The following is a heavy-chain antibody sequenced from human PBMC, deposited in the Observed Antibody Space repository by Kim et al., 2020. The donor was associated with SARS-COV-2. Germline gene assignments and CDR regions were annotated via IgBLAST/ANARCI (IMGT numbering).Heavy chain of an antibody. J-gene: IGHJ6*02. D-gene: IGHD2-15*01. CDR1: GFTFSSYS. CDR2: ISSSSSTI. V-gene: IGHV3-48*02. CDR3: AREERIYCSGGSCYRGIYYYGMDV. Sequence: GGSLRLSCAASGFTFSSYSMNWVRQAPGKGLEWVSYISSSSSTIYYADSVKGRFTISRDNAKNSLYLQMNSLRDEDTAVYYCAREERIYCSGGSCYRGIYYYGMDVWGQGTTVTVSS.